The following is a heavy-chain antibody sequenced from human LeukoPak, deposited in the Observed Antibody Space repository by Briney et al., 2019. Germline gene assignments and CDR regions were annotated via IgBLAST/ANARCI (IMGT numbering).Heavy chain of an antibody. Sequence: KSSQTLSLTCTVSGGSISSGGYYWSWIRQHPGKGLEWIGYIYYSGSTYYNPSLKNRVTISVDTSKNQFSLKLSSVTAADTAVYYCASQTPYYYDSSGYYAPAFFYWGQGTLVTVSS. CDR3: ASQTPYYYDSSGYYAPAFFY. CDR1: GGSISSGGYY. CDR2: IYYSGST. V-gene: IGHV4-31*03. J-gene: IGHJ4*02. D-gene: IGHD3-22*01.